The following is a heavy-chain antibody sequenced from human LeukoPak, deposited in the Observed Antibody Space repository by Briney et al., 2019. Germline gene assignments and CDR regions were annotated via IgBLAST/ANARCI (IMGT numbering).Heavy chain of an antibody. J-gene: IGHJ4*02. CDR2: ISSSGTTI. V-gene: IGHV3-11*04. D-gene: IGHD2-2*01. Sequence: GGSLRLSCAASGFTFSAHYMSWIRQAPGKGLEWVSYISSSGTTIYYADSVKGRFTISRDNAKNSLYLQMNSLRTEDTAVYYCARGDCSSTSCYYFDYWGQGTLVTVSP. CDR3: ARGDCSSTSCYYFDY. CDR1: GFTFSAHY.